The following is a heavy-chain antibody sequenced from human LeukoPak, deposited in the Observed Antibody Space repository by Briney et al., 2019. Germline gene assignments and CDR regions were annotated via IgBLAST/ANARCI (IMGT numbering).Heavy chain of an antibody. D-gene: IGHD5-12*01. Sequence: ASVKVSCKVSGYTLTELSMHWVRQAPGKGLEWMGGFDPEDGETIYAQKFQGRVTMTEDTSTDTAYMELSSLRSEDTAVYYCATAPGTLRFFDYWGRGTLVTVSS. V-gene: IGHV1-24*01. J-gene: IGHJ4*02. CDR1: GYTLTELS. CDR2: FDPEDGET. CDR3: ATAPGTLRFFDY.